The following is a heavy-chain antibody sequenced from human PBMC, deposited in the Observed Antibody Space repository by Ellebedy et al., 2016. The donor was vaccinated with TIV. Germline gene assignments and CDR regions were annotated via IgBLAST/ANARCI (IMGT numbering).Heavy chain of an antibody. V-gene: IGHV3-15*07. CDR3: TTGSVEGY. Sequence: PGGSLRLSCEASGFTFANAWMNRVRQAPGKGLEWVGRIITSARGGTTYHPAPVKGRFTISRDDSKSTLYLQMNSLRPEDTAVYYCTTGSVEGYWGRGTLVTVSS. CDR1: GFTFANAW. CDR2: IITSARGGTT. D-gene: IGHD5-24*01. J-gene: IGHJ4*02.